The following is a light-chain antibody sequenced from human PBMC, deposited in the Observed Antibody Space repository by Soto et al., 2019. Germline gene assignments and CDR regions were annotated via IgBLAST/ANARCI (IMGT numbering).Light chain of an antibody. J-gene: IGKJ1*01. Sequence: EIVLTQSPGTLSLSPGERATLSCRASHIVSSSYLALYQQKPGQAPRLLIYGASSRATGIPDRFSGSGSGTDFTLTISRLEPEDFAVYYCQQYGSSPKTFGQGTKV. V-gene: IGKV3-20*01. CDR2: GAS. CDR3: QQYGSSPKT. CDR1: HIVSSSY.